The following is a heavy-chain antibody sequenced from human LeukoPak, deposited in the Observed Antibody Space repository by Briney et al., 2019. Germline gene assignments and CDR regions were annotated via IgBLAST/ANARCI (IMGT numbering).Heavy chain of an antibody. CDR1: GVTLGTYA. D-gene: IGHD1-7*01. CDR2: ISSSGSGGNT. CDR3: ARDNGELPTAPDY. V-gene: IGHV3-23*01. J-gene: IGHJ4*02. Sequence: PGRSLRLSCAASGVTLGTYAMSWARQAPGKGLEWVSGISSSGSGGNTYYADSVKGRFTISRDNSKNTLYLQMNSLRAEDTAVYYCARDNGELPTAPDYWGQGTLVTVSS.